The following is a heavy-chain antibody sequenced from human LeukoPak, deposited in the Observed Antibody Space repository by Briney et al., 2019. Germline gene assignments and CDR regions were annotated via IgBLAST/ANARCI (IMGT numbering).Heavy chain of an antibody. Sequence: PGRSLRLSCAASGFTFSSYAMSWVRQALGKGLEWVSAISGSGGSTYYADSVKGRFTISRDNSKNTLYLQMNSLRAEDTAVYYCAKLAVANLYNWFDPWGQGTLVTVSS. V-gene: IGHV3-23*01. CDR1: GFTFSSYA. J-gene: IGHJ5*02. D-gene: IGHD6-19*01. CDR3: AKLAVANLYNWFDP. CDR2: ISGSGGST.